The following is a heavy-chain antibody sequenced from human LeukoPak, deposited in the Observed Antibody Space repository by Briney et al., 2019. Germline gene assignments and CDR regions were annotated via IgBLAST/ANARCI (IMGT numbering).Heavy chain of an antibody. CDR3: ARGFVVVAGPYGMDV. CDR2: INPDNGGT. J-gene: IGHJ6*02. CDR1: GYTFTGYY. Sequence: ASVKVSCKASGYTFTGYYMHWVRQAPGQGLEWMGWINPDNGGTNYAQKFQGRVTMTRDMSISTAYMELSRLRSDDTAVYYCARGFVVVAGPYGMDVWGQGTTVTVSS. D-gene: IGHD2-15*01. V-gene: IGHV1-2*02.